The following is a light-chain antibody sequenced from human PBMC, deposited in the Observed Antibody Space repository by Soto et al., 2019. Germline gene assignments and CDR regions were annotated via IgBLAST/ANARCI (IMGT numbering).Light chain of an antibody. Sequence: QSVLTQPPSVSGAPGQRVTISCTGSSSNIGAGYDVHWYQQLPGTAPKLLIYGNSNRPSGVPDRFSGSKSGTSASLAITGLQGEDDSDYYCQSYDSSLSGFVLFGGGTKVTVL. CDR3: QSYDSSLSGFVL. J-gene: IGLJ2*01. CDR2: GNS. V-gene: IGLV1-40*01. CDR1: SSNIGAGYD.